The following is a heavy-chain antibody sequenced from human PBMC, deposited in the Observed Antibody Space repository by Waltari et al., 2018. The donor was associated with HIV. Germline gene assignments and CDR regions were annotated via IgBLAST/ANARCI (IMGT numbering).Heavy chain of an antibody. CDR1: GYSFTSDY. D-gene: IGHD2-2*01. CDR2: INPSEGST. J-gene: IGHJ5*02. Sequence: QVQLVQSGAEVKKPGASVKVSCKASGYSFTSDYMHWVRQAPGQGLEWMGIINPSEGSTNYAQNFQGRVTLTRDKSTSTVYMELSSLRSEDTAVYYCARDQPTDVVVPAFSRNWFDPWGQGTLVTVSS. CDR3: ARDQPTDVVVPAFSRNWFDP. V-gene: IGHV1-46*01.